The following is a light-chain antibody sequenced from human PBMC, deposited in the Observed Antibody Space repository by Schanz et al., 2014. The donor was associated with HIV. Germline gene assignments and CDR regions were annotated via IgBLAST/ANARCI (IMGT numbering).Light chain of an antibody. CDR3: SSYGGGDTLL. CDR2: DVT. CDR1: SSDIGAYNY. V-gene: IGLV2-8*01. J-gene: IGLJ3*02. Sequence: QSALTQPASVAGSPGQPITISCTGTSSDIGAYNYVSWYQQHPGKAPKLMIYDVTKRPSGVPARFSGSKSGNTASLTVSGLQADDEADYYCSSYGGGDTLLFGGGTKLTVL.